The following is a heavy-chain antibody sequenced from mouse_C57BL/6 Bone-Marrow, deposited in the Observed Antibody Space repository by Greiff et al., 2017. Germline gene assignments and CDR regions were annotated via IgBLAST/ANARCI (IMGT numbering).Heavy chain of an antibody. CDR1: GYTFTSYG. J-gene: IGHJ3*01. CDR2: IYPRSGNT. Sequence: VQLQQPGAELARPGASVKLSCKASGYTFTSYGISWVKQRTGQGLEWIGEIYPRSGNTYYNEKFKGKATLTADKSSSTAYMELRSLTSEDSAVYFCARGRITTVVAPFAYWGQGTLVTVSA. V-gene: IGHV1-81*01. D-gene: IGHD1-1*01. CDR3: ARGRITTVVAPFAY.